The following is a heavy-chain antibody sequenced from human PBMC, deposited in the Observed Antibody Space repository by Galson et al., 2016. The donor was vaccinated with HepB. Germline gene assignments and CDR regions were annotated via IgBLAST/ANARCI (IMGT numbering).Heavy chain of an antibody. CDR2: IYYSGST. D-gene: IGHD6-19*01. CDR3: AREVAVAGTGDYSWVDP. CDR1: GGSISSSSYY. Sequence: SETLSLTCTVSGGSISSSSYYWGWIRQPPGKGLEWIGSIYYSGSTYYNPSLKSRVTISVDTSKNQFSLKVNSVTAADTAVYYCAREVAVAGTGDYSWVDPWGPGTLVTVSS. J-gene: IGHJ5*02. V-gene: IGHV4-39*02.